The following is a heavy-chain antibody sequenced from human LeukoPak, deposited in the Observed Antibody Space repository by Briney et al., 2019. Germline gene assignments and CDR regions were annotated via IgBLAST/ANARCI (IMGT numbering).Heavy chain of an antibody. CDR2: ISSSSSYI. J-gene: IGHJ4*02. CDR3: ARATYGSGSLFIN. Sequence: GGSLRLSCTASGFTFRTYAMNWVRQAPGKGLEWVSSISSSSSYIYYADSVKGRFTISRDNAKNSLYLQMNSLKAEDTAVYYCARATYGSGSLFINWGQGTLVTVSS. V-gene: IGHV3-21*01. CDR1: GFTFRTYA. D-gene: IGHD3-10*01.